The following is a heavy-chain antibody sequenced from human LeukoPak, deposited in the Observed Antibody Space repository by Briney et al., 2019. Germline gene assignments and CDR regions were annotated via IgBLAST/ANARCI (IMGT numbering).Heavy chain of an antibody. CDR2: INPSGGST. J-gene: IGHJ4*02. D-gene: IGHD6-6*01. Sequence: GASVKVSCKASGGTFSSYAISWVRQAPGQGFEWMGIINPSGGSTSYAQKFQGRVTMTRDTSTSTVYMELSSLRSEDTAVYYCARGGEARPDYWGQGTLVTVSS. V-gene: IGHV1-46*01. CDR3: ARGGEARPDY. CDR1: GGTFSSYA.